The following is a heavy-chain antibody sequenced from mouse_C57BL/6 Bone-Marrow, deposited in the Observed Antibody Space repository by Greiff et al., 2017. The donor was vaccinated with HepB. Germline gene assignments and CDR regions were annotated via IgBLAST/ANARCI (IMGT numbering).Heavy chain of an antibody. CDR3: ANSVVAPYYAMDY. J-gene: IGHJ4*01. CDR1: GFTFSSYG. CDR2: ISSGGSYT. Sequence: EVKLMDSGGDLVKPGGSLKLSCAASGFTFSSYGMSWVRQTPDKRLEWVATISSGGSYTYYPDSVKGRFTISRDNAKNTLYLQMSSLKSEDTAMYYCANSVVAPYYAMDYWGQGTSVTVSS. D-gene: IGHD1-1*01. V-gene: IGHV5-6*01.